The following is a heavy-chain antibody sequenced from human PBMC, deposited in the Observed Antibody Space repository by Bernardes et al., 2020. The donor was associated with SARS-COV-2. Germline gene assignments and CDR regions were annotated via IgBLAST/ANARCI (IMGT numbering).Heavy chain of an antibody. CDR2: FYYSGST. CDR1: GGSISSSSYY. D-gene: IGHD2-15*01. Sequence: SETLSLTCTVSGGSISSSSYYWGWIRQPPGEGLGRIGNFYYSGSTYYNPSLKSRVSISVDTLKNQFSLQLTSVTAADTAGYYCGSQGYCTGGTCQHYWGQGILVTVSS. J-gene: IGHJ4*02. V-gene: IGHV4-39*01. CDR3: GSQGYCTGGTCQHY.